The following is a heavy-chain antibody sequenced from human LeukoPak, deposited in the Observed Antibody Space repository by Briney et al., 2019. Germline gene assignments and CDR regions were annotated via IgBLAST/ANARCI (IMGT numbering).Heavy chain of an antibody. Sequence: GGSLRLSCAASAFTCSSSWMHWVRQAPGKGLVWVSRINSDGSSTNYADSVKGRFTISRDNAKNTLYLQMNSLRAEDTAVYYCAREGRGGYYGFDYWGQGTLVTVSS. J-gene: IGHJ4*02. D-gene: IGHD3-3*01. CDR3: AREGRGGYYGFDY. CDR2: INSDGSST. CDR1: AFTCSSSW. V-gene: IGHV3-74*01.